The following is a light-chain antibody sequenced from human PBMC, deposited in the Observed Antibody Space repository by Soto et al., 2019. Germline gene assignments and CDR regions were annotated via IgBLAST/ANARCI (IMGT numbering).Light chain of an antibody. Sequence: QSVLTQPPSVSGAPGQRVTISCTGSSSNIGAGYDVHWYQQLPGTAPTLLFXXXXXXXXXXXXXXXGSKSGTSASLAITGXXXXXXXXXXCQSYDSSLSYVFGTGTKVTVL. CDR3: QSYDSSLSYV. J-gene: IGLJ1*01. V-gene: IGLV1-40*01. CDR1: SSNIGAGYD. CDR2: XXX.